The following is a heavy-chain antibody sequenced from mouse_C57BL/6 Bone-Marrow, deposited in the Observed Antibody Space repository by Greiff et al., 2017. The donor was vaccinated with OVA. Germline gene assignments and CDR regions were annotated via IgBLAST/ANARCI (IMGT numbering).Heavy chain of an antibody. CDR1: GYTFTSYW. V-gene: IGHV1-55*01. CDR2: IYPGSGST. Sequence: VQLQQPGAELVKPGASVKMSCKASGYTFTSYWITWVKQRPGQGLEWIGDIYPGSGSTNYNEKFKGKATFTADTSSNTAYMQLSSLTTEDSAIYYCARGVYYSNYVGFDYWGQGTTLTVSS. J-gene: IGHJ2*01. D-gene: IGHD2-5*01. CDR3: ARGVYYSNYVGFDY.